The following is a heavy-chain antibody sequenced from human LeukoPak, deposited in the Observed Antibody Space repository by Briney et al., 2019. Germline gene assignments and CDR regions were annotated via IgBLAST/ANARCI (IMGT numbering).Heavy chain of an antibody. J-gene: IGHJ4*02. CDR1: GGSISSSSYY. CDR2: IYYSGST. D-gene: IGHD3-3*01. V-gene: IGHV4-39*01. CDR3: ARITIFGVVIHD. Sequence: SETLSLTCTVSGGSISSSSYYWGWIRQPPGKGLEWIGSIYYSGSTYYNPSLKSRVTISVDTSKNQFSLKLSSVTAADTAVYYCARITIFGVVIHDWSLGTLVTVSS.